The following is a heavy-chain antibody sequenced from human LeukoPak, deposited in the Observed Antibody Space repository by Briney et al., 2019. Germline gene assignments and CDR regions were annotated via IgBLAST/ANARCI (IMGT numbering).Heavy chain of an antibody. J-gene: IGHJ4*02. CDR3: ARYSFSGSYSYYFDY. V-gene: IGHV3-20*04. D-gene: IGHD1-26*01. CDR2: INWNGGST. CDR1: GFTFDDYG. Sequence: GGSLRLSCAASGFTFDDYGMSWVRKAPGKGLEWVSGINWNGGSTGYADSVKGRFTISRDNAKNSLYLQMNSLRAEDTALYYCARYSFSGSYSYYFDYWGQGTLVTVSS.